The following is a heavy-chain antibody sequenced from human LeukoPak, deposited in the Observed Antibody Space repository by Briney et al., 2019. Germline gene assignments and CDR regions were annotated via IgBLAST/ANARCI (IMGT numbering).Heavy chain of an antibody. J-gene: IGHJ6*02. D-gene: IGHD6-6*01. CDR3: ARDLGSSSDYYYGMDV. Sequence: SETLSLTCTVSGASISSGGYYWSWIRQHPGKGLEWIGYIYYSGSTYYNPSLKSRVTISVDTSKNQFSLKLSSVTAADTAVYYCARDLGSSSDYYYGMDVWGQGTTVTVSS. CDR2: IYYSGST. CDR1: GASISSGGYY. V-gene: IGHV4-31*03.